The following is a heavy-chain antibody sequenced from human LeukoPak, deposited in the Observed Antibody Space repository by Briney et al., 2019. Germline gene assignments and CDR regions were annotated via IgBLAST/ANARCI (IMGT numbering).Heavy chain of an antibody. D-gene: IGHD5-24*01. CDR1: GFTFSSYG. V-gene: IGHV3-30*02. J-gene: IGHJ4*02. CDR2: IRYDGSNK. Sequence: PGGSLRLSCAASGFTFSSYGMHWVRQAPGKGLEWVAFIRYDGSNKYYADSVKGRFTISRDNSKNTLYLQMNRLRAEDTAVYYCAKIRDGYNWTPRDYWGQGTLVTVSS. CDR3: AKIRDGYNWTPRDY.